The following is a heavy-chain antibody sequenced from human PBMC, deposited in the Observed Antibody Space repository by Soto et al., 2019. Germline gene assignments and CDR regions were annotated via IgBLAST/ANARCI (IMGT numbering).Heavy chain of an antibody. CDR2: MNPNSGNT. CDR1: GYTFTSYD. V-gene: IGHV1-8*01. J-gene: IGHJ4*02. Sequence: ASVKVSCKASGYTFTSYDINWVRQATGQGLEWMGWMNPNSGNTGYAQKFQGRVTMTRNTSISTAYMELSSLRSEDTAVYYCARSDDSSGYYYLSGHYFDYWGPGILVTVSS. D-gene: IGHD3-22*01. CDR3: ARSDDSSGYYYLSGHYFDY.